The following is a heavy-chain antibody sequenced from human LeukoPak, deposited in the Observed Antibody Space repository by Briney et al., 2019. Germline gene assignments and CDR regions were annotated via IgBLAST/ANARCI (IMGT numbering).Heavy chain of an antibody. CDR1: GFTFSSYG. Sequence: GGSLRLSCAASGFTFSSYGMHWVRQAPGKGLEWVSLISGYGDNTYYADSVKGRFTISRDSSKNTLYLQMNSLRAEDTAIYYCARIDSSGWHVGSAPDYGGQGTLVTVSS. J-gene: IGHJ4*02. CDR2: ISGYGDNT. CDR3: ARIDSSGWHVGSAPDY. V-gene: IGHV3-23*01. D-gene: IGHD6-19*01.